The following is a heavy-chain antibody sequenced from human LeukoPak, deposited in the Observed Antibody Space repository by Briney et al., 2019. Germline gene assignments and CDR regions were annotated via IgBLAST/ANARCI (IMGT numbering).Heavy chain of an antibody. Sequence: GGSLRLSCAASGFTFINAWMTWVRQAPGKGLEWVSGTTGSGVSTYYADSVKGRFTISRDNSKNTLDLQMNSLRAEDTAVYYCAKSFIGILRGFDYWGQGTLVTVSS. D-gene: IGHD3-16*02. CDR1: GFTFINAW. CDR2: TTGSGVST. J-gene: IGHJ4*02. CDR3: AKSFIGILRGFDY. V-gene: IGHV3-23*01.